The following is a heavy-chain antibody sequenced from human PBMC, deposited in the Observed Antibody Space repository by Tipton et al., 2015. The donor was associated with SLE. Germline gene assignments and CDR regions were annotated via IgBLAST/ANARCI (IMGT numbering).Heavy chain of an antibody. J-gene: IGHJ4*02. CDR1: GASVRSTSYH. CDR3: ATVRLQRDGWSPWDF. CDR2: IYYDGTA. Sequence: LRLSCFVSGASVRSTSYHWGWIRQPPGKGLEWIGNIYYDGTAYSTPSLESRVSISVDTSKNQVSLRLASVTAADTAVYYCATVRLQRDGWSPWDFWGQGTLVTV. V-gene: IGHV4-39*07. D-gene: IGHD6-19*01.